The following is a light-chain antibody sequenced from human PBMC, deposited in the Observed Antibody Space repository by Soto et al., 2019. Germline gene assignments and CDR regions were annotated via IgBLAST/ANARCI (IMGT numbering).Light chain of an antibody. J-gene: IGLJ1*01. CDR3: SSFTSSSALDV. CDR2: EVS. V-gene: IGLV2-14*01. Sequence: QSALTQPASVSGSPGQSITISCTGTSSDIGAYGFVSWYQHHPGKAPKLLIYEVSYRPSGVSSRFSGSKSGNSASLIISGLQAEDEADYYCSSFTSSSALDVFGPGTKVTVL. CDR1: SSDIGAYGF.